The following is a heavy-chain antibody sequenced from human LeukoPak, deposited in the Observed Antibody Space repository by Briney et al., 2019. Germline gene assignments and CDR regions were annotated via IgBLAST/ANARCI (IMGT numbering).Heavy chain of an antibody. V-gene: IGHV3-21*01. Sequence: PGGSLRLSCAASGFTFSSYEMNWVRQAPGKGLEWVSSISSSSSYIYYADSVKGRFTISRDNAKNSLYLQMNSLRAEDTAVYYCARDRGSSWYDAFDIWGQGTMVTVSS. D-gene: IGHD6-13*01. J-gene: IGHJ3*02. CDR1: GFTFSSYE. CDR2: ISSSSSYI. CDR3: ARDRGSSWYDAFDI.